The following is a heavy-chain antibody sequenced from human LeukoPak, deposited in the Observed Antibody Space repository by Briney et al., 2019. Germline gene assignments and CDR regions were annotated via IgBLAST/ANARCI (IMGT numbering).Heavy chain of an antibody. V-gene: IGHV1-18*01. CDR3: ARDIVVVPAAHNWFDP. CDR2: ISAYNGNT. Sequence: GASVKVPCKASGYTFTSYGISWVRQAPGQGLEWMGWISAYNGNTNYAQKLQGRVTMTTDTSTSTAYMELRSLRSDDTAVYYCARDIVVVPAAHNWFDPWGQGTLVTVSS. CDR1: GYTFTSYG. D-gene: IGHD2-2*01. J-gene: IGHJ5*02.